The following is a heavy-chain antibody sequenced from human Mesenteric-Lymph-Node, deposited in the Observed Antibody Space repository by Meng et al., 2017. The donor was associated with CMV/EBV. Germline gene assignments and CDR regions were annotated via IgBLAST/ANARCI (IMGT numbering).Heavy chain of an antibody. V-gene: IGHV3-23*01. J-gene: IGHJ4*02. CDR1: GFTFINYA. Sequence: GGSLRLSCAASGFTFINYAMTWVRQAPGKGLEWVSGISISGGSTYYADSVKGRFTISRDNSKNTLYLQMNSLRAEDTAVYYCANAGILGYCSGGSCPFDYWGQGTLVTVSS. D-gene: IGHD2-15*01. CDR3: ANAGILGYCSGGSCPFDY. CDR2: ISISGGST.